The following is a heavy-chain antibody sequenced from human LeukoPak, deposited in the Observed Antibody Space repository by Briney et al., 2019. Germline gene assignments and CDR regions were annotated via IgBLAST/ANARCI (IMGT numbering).Heavy chain of an antibody. CDR1: GFTFSSYA. CDR3: AKDQPRIAAAGTDDY. Sequence: GGSLRLSCAASGFTFSSYAMSWVRQAPGKGLEWVSAISGSGGSTYYADSVKGRFTISRDNSENTLYLQMSSLRAEDTAVYYCAKDQPRIAAAGTDDYWGQGTLVTVSS. D-gene: IGHD6-13*01. CDR2: ISGSGGST. V-gene: IGHV3-23*01. J-gene: IGHJ4*02.